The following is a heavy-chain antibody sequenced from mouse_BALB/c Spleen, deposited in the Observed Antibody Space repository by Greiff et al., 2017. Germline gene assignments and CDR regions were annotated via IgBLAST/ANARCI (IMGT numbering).Heavy chain of an antibody. Sequence: DVQLVESGGGLVQPGGSLKLSCAASGFTFSSYTMSWVRQTPEKRLEWVAYISNGGGSTYYPDTVKGRFTISRDNAKNTLYLQMSSLKSEDTAMYYCARRSLAYWGQGTLVTVSA. J-gene: IGHJ3*01. CDR1: GFTFSSYT. V-gene: IGHV5-12-2*01. CDR2: ISNGGGST. CDR3: ARRSLAY.